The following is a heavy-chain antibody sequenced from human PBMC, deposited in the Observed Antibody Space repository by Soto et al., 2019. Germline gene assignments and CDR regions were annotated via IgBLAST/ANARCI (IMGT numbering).Heavy chain of an antibody. CDR3: ARDAPGAAPY. D-gene: IGHD6-13*01. Sequence: QVQLQESGPGLVKPSQTLSLTCAVSGGSMSSGDYYWNWIRQHPEKGLEWIGYINYRGSTFYNPSLKSRGTISVDTSKNQFSLKLTSVTAADTAMYYCARDAPGAAPYWGQGTLVTVSS. J-gene: IGHJ4*02. V-gene: IGHV4-31*11. CDR1: GGSMSSGDYY. CDR2: INYRGST.